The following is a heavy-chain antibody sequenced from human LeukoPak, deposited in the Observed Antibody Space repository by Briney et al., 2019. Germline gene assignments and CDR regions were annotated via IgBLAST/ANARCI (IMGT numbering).Heavy chain of an antibody. CDR2: INSDESST. D-gene: IGHD3-3*01. J-gene: IGHJ4*02. CDR3: ATHTYDFADAADY. CDR1: GFTFSSYW. V-gene: IGHV3-74*01. Sequence: GGSLRLSCAASGFTFSSYWMHWVRQAPGKGLVWVSRINSDESSTSYADSVKGRFTISRDNSKNTLYLQMNSLRAEDTAVYYCATHTYDFADAADYWGQGTLVTVSS.